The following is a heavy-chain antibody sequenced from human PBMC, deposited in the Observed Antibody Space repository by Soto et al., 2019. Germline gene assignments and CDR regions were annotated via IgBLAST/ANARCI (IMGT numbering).Heavy chain of an antibody. CDR1: GCTFTSYA. CDR2: INAGNGNT. Sequence: QVQLVQSGAEVKKPGASVKVSCKASGCTFTSYAMHWVRQAPGQRLEWMGWINAGNGNTKYSQKFQGRVTITRDTSASTADMELRSLRSEDTAVYYCARGLNGYLHYFDYWGQGTLVTVPS. V-gene: IGHV1-3*01. J-gene: IGHJ4*02. CDR3: ARGLNGYLHYFDY. D-gene: IGHD5-18*01.